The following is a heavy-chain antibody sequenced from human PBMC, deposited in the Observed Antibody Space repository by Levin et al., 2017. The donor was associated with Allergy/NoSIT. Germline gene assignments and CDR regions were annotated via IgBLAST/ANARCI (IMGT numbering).Heavy chain of an antibody. CDR1: GGSISSDNW. J-gene: IGHJ4*02. CDR2: IYHSGST. CDR3: ARLMSGGGTGGDF. D-gene: IGHD2-15*01. V-gene: IGHV4-4*02. Sequence: SETLSLTCAVSGGSISSDNWWSWVRQPPGKGLEWIGEIYHSGSTDYNPSLKSRVTIPVDKSKNELSLKLSSVTAADTAVYYCARLMSGGGTGGDFWGQGTLVSVS.